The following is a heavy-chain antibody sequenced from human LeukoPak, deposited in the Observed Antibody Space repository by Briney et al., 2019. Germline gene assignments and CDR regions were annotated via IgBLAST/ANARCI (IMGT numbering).Heavy chain of an antibody. D-gene: IGHD3-10*01. Sequence: GGSLRLSCAASGFTFSSYSMNWVRRAPGKGLEWVSSISSSSSYIYYADSVKGRFTISRDNAKNSLYLQMNSLRAEDAAVYYCARGSRHFDYWGQGTLVTVSS. CDR1: GFTFSSYS. CDR3: ARGSRHFDY. CDR2: ISSSSSYI. J-gene: IGHJ4*02. V-gene: IGHV3-21*01.